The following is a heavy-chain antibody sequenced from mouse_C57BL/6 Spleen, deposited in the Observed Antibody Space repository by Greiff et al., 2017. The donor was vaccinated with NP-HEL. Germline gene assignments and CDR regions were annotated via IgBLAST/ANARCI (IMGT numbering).Heavy chain of an antibody. J-gene: IGHJ3*01. Sequence: QVQLQQPGAELVMPGASVKLSCKASGYTFTSYWMHWVKQRPGQGLEWIGEIDPSDSYTNYNQKFKGKATLTVDKSSSTAYMQLSSLTSEDSAVYYCARDLGDPGGFAYWGQGTLVTVSA. CDR1: GYTFTSYW. V-gene: IGHV1-69*01. CDR2: IDPSDSYT. CDR3: ARDLGDPGGFAY. D-gene: IGHD3-1*01.